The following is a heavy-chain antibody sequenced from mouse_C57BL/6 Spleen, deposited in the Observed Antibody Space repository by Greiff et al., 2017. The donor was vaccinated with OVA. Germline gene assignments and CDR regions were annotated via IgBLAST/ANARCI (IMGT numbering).Heavy chain of an antibody. CDR1: GYSITSGYY. V-gene: IGHV3-6*01. CDR2: ISYDGSN. D-gene: IGHD2-1*01. Sequence: ESGPGLVKPSQSLSLTCSVTGYSITSGYYWNWIRQFPGNKLEWMGYISYDGSNNYNPSLKNRISITRDTSKNQFFLKLNSVTTEDTATYYCARRYYVDYWGQGTTLTVSS. CDR3: ARRYYVDY. J-gene: IGHJ2*01.